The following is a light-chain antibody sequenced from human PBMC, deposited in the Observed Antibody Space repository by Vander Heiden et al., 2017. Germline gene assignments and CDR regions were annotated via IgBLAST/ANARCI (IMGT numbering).Light chain of an antibody. CDR1: SSDVGCYTY. CDR2: EVS. Sequence: HSALTQPASVSGSPGQSLPISCTRTSSDVGCYTYVSWYQQHPGKAPKRMIYEVSNRPSGVSKRFSGSKAGNTASLTISGLQAEDEADYYCSSYTSSSTLVFGGGTKLTVL. CDR3: SSYTSSSTLV. V-gene: IGLV2-14*01. J-gene: IGLJ2*01.